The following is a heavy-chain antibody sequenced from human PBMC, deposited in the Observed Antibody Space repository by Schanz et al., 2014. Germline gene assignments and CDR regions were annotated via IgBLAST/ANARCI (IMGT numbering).Heavy chain of an antibody. CDR2: ISSSSIYT. Sequence: QVQLVESGGTLVKPGGSLRLSCVVSGFTFSDYYMSWIRQAPGKGLEWVSYISSSSIYTNYADSVKGRFTISRDNAKNSLYLQMNSLRAEDTAVYYCAREGEWGYDPPRHWGQGTLVPVSS. CDR1: GFTFSDYY. CDR3: AREGEWGYDPPRH. D-gene: IGHD5-12*01. V-gene: IGHV3-11*06. J-gene: IGHJ4*02.